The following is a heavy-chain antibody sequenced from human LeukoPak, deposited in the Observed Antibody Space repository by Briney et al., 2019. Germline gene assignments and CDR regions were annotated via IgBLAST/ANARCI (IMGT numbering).Heavy chain of an antibody. Sequence: SETLSLTCAVYGGSFSGYYWSWIRQPPGKGLEWIGEINHSGSTNCNPSLKSRVTISVDTSKNQFSLKLSSVTAADTAVYYCARGPQRMLLYNWFDPWGQGTLVTVSS. CDR3: ARGPQRMLLYNWFDP. J-gene: IGHJ5*02. V-gene: IGHV4-34*01. CDR2: INHSGST. D-gene: IGHD2-8*01. CDR1: GGSFSGYY.